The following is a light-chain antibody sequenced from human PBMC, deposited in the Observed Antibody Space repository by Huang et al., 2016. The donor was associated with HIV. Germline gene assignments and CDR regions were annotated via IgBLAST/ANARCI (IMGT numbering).Light chain of an antibody. V-gene: IGKV1-33*01. J-gene: IGKJ3*01. CDR2: DKS. CDR1: QDISNY. Sequence: DIQMTQSPSSLSASIGDRVTITCQASQDISNYLNWYQQKPGKAPKLLIYDKSNLETGVPSRFSGIGSGTDFTFTISSLQPEDIATYYCQQHDNLPFTFGPGTKVDIK. CDR3: QQHDNLPFT.